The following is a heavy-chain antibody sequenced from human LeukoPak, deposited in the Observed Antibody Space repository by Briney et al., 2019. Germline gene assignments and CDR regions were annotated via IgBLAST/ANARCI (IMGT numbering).Heavy chain of an antibody. CDR3: ARVASSSWYDLDY. CDR2: IDPHDSDT. J-gene: IGHJ4*02. D-gene: IGHD6-13*01. CDR1: GYSFASYW. V-gene: IGHV5-51*01. Sequence: GESLKISCKGSGYSFASYWIGWVRQMPGKGLEWMGIIDPHDSDTRYSPSFQGQVTISGDKSISTAYLQWSSLKASETAMYYCARVASSSWYDLDYWGQGTLVTVSS.